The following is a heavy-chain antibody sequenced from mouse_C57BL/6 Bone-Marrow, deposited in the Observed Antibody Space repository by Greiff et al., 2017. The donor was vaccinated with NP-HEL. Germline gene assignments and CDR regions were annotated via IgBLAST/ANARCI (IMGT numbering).Heavy chain of an antibody. V-gene: IGHV5-4*03. D-gene: IGHD2-4*01. J-gene: IGHJ4*01. CDR3: ASVYYDYGEGAMDY. Sequence: EVMLVESGGGLVKPGGSLKLSCAASGFTFSSYAMSWVRQTPEKRLEWVATISDGGSYTYYPDNVKGRFTISRDKAKNNLYLPMSPLKSEDTGMYYCASVYYDYGEGAMDYWGQGTSVTVSS. CDR1: GFTFSSYA. CDR2: ISDGGSYT.